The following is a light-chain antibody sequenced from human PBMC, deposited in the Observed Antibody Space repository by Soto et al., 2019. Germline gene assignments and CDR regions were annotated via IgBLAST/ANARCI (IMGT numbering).Light chain of an antibody. J-gene: IGKJ1*01. Sequence: EIVLTQSPGTLSLSPGERATLSCRASQSVTSSYLAWYQQKPGQAPRLLIYGASSRATGIPDRFSGSGSGTDFTLTISRLEPEDFAVYYCQQDGSSPGTFGQETKVEIK. V-gene: IGKV3-20*01. CDR2: GAS. CDR1: QSVTSSY. CDR3: QQDGSSPGT.